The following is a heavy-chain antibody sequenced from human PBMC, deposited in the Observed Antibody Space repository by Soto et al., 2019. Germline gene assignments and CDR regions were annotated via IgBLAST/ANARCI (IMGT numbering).Heavy chain of an antibody. CDR3: ARAQGYSGYDGLSN. J-gene: IGHJ4*02. Sequence: QVQLVQSGAEVKKPGSSVKVSCKASGGTFSSYAISWVRQAPGQGLEWMGGIIPIFGTANYAQKFQGRVTITADESTGTAYRELSSLRSEDTAVYYWARAQGYSGYDGLSNWGQGTLVTVSS. D-gene: IGHD5-12*01. CDR2: IIPIFGTA. CDR1: GGTFSSYA. V-gene: IGHV1-69*12.